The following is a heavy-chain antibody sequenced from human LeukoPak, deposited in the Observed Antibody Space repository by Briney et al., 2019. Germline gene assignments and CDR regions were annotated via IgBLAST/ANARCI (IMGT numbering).Heavy chain of an antibody. V-gene: IGHV3-11*01. CDR3: ATGKRQLDY. CDR2: ISSRASTT. J-gene: IGHJ4*02. CDR1: GFTFSDYY. D-gene: IGHD6-13*01. Sequence: GGSLRLSCAASGFTFSDYYMSWIRQAPGQGLEWVSYISSRASTTYYADSVKGRFTTSRDNANNSMYLQMNSLRTEDTAVYYCATGKRQLDYWGQGTLVTVSS.